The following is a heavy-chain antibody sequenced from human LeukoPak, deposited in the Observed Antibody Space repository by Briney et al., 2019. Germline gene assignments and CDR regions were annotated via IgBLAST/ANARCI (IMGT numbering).Heavy chain of an antibody. J-gene: IGHJ5*02. V-gene: IGHV1-69*13. CDR2: IIPIFGTA. CDR1: GGTFSSYA. CDR3: ARTSCSEGPRCWFDP. D-gene: IGHD2-2*01. Sequence: SVKVSFKASGGTFSSYAISWVRQAPGQGLGWMGGIIPIFGTANYAQKFQGRVTITADESTSTAYMELSSLRSEDTAVYYCARTSCSEGPRCWFDPWGQGTLVTVSS.